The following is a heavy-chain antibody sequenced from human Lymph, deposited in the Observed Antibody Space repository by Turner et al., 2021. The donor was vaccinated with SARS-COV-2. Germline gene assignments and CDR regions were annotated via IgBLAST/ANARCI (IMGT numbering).Heavy chain of an antibody. D-gene: IGHD3-3*01. J-gene: IGHJ6*02. V-gene: IGHV3-21*01. CDR2: ISSRSSYI. Sequence: EVQLVESGGGLVKPGGSLRLSCAASGLTFSSYSMNWVRQAPGKGLGWVSSISSRSSYIDNADSVKGRFTISRENAKNSLYLQMNSLRAEDTAVYYCARDYYDFWSGYNSYYYGMDVWGQGTTVTVSS. CDR3: ARDYYDFWSGYNSYYYGMDV. CDR1: GLTFSSYS.